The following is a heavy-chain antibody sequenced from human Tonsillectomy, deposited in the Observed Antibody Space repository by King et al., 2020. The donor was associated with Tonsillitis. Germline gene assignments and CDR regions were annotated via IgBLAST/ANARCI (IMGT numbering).Heavy chain of an antibody. D-gene: IGHD2/OR15-2a*01. J-gene: IGHJ4*02. CDR2: IRSKAYGGTT. V-gene: IGHV3-49*04. CDR1: GFIFGYYA. Sequence: VQLVESGGGLVQPGRSLRLSCIASGFIFGYYAMSWVRQAPGKGLEWVGFIRSKAYGGTTEYAASVKGRFTISRDDSKSIAYLQMNSLKTEDTAVYYCTSDQDFGDYWGQGTVVTVSS. CDR3: TSDQDFGDY.